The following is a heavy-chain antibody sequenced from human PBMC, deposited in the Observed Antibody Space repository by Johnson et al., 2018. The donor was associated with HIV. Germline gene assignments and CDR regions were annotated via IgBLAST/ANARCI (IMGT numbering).Heavy chain of an antibody. CDR2: IYSGGST. CDR3: AKQLAGHDAFDI. CDR1: GFTVSSNY. Sequence: VQLVESGGGLVQPGGSLRLSCAASGFTVSSNYMSWVRQAPGKGLEWVSVIYSGGSTCYADSVKGRFPISRDNSKNTLYLQINSLRAEDTAVYYCAKQLAGHDAFDIWGQGTMVTVSS. D-gene: IGHD6-6*01. J-gene: IGHJ3*02. V-gene: IGHV3-66*02.